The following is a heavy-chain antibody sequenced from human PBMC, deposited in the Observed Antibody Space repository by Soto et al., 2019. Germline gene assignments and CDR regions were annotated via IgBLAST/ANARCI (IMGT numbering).Heavy chain of an antibody. CDR1: GGSLSNYY. Sequence: SETLSLTCTVSGGSLSNYYWSWIRQPAGKGLEWIGRIFPTGNTDYNPSLRSRVTMSVDTSKNQFSLKLNSVTAADTAVYYCARGSLGPDYWGPGTLVTVSS. V-gene: IGHV4-4*07. CDR2: IFPTGNT. J-gene: IGHJ4*02. CDR3: ARGSLGPDY. D-gene: IGHD1-26*01.